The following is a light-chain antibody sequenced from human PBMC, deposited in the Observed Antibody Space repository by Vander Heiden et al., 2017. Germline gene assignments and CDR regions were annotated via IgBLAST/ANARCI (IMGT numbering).Light chain of an antibody. CDR2: DAS. CDR3: QQDGSSPIT. V-gene: IGKV3D-20*01. CDR1: QSVSSSY. Sequence: ETVFTHSPATLSLSPGERATLSCGASQSVSSSYLAWYQQKPVLAPRLLIYDASSSATGIPDRFSGSGSGTDFTLTISRLEPEDFAVYYCQQDGSSPITFGQRTRLEIK. J-gene: IGKJ5*01.